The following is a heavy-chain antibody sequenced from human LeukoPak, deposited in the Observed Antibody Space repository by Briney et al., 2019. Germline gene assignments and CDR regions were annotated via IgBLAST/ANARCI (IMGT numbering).Heavy chain of an antibody. CDR1: GYTFTSYG. CDR2: IIPIFGTA. J-gene: IGHJ4*02. D-gene: IGHD6-6*01. V-gene: IGHV1-69*13. CDR3: ARDLEQLVLGY. Sequence: ASVKVSCKASGYTFTSYGISWVRQAPGQGLEWMGGIIPIFGTANYAQKFQGRVTITADESTSTAYMELSSLRSEDTAVYYCARDLEQLVLGYWGQGTLVTVSS.